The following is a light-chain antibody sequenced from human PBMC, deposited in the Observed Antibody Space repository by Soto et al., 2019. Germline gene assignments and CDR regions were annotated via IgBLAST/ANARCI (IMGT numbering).Light chain of an antibody. CDR2: GNS. V-gene: IGLV1-40*01. CDR1: SSNIGAGYD. Sequence: QSVPTQPPSVSGAPGQRVTGSCTGSSSNIGAGYDVHWYQQLPGTAPKLLIYGNSNRPSGVPDRFSGSKSGTSASLAITGLQAEDEADYYCQSYDSSLSGWVFGGGTKLTVL. CDR3: QSYDSSLSGWV. J-gene: IGLJ3*02.